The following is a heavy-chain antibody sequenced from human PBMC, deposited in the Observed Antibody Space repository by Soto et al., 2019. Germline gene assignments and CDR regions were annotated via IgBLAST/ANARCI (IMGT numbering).Heavy chain of an antibody. Sequence: QVQLQEAVPGLVKPSESLSLTCTVSGGSISSYYWSWIRQPPGKGLEWIGYIYYSGSTKCNPSLKSRITKSVDTSKNQFSLKLSSVTAADTVVYYCAREGTTVDSYYYYGMDVWGQGPTVSVSS. V-gene: IGHV4-59*01. CDR1: GGSISSYY. CDR2: IYYSGST. D-gene: IGHD1-1*01. CDR3: AREGTTVDSYYYYGMDV. J-gene: IGHJ6*02.